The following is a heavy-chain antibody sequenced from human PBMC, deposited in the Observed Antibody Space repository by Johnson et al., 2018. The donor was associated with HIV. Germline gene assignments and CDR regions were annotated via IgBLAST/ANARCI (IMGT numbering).Heavy chain of an antibody. Sequence: VLLLESGGGVVQPGRSLRLSCAASGLNFSDCSMHWVRQAPGKGLEWVAVISFDGSTKYYADSVKGRLTISRDNSKNTLYLQMNSLRAEDTAVYYCAKGASITMIVAVVRAFDIWGQGTMVTVSS. CDR1: GLNFSDCS. V-gene: IGHV3-30*04. J-gene: IGHJ3*02. CDR2: ISFDGSTK. D-gene: IGHD3-22*01. CDR3: AKGASITMIVAVVRAFDI.